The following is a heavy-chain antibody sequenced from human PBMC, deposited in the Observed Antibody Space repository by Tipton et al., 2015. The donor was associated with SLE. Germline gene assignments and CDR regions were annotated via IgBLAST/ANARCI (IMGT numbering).Heavy chain of an antibody. CDR3: ARWAGPTVNCDY. CDR1: GGSISSYY. CDR2: IYYSGST. D-gene: IGHD4-11*01. V-gene: IGHV4-59*01. J-gene: IGHJ4*02. Sequence: TLSLTCTVSGGSISSYYWCWIRQPPGTGLEWIGYIYYSGSTNYNPSLKSRVTISVATSKNQFSLKLSSVTAADTAVYYCARWAGPTVNCDYGGRGTRVTVPS.